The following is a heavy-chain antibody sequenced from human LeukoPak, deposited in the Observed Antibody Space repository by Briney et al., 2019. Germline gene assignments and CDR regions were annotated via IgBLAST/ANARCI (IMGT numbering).Heavy chain of an antibody. Sequence: PGGSLRLSCAASGFTVSSYSMNWVRQAPGKGLEWVSYISSSSTIYYADSVKGRFTISRDNAKNSLYLQMNSLRDEDTAVYYCARANRPFHTSGWYKDYWGQGTLVTVSS. V-gene: IGHV3-48*02. CDR3: ARANRPFHTSGWYKDY. J-gene: IGHJ4*02. D-gene: IGHD6-19*01. CDR2: ISSSSTI. CDR1: GFTVSSYS.